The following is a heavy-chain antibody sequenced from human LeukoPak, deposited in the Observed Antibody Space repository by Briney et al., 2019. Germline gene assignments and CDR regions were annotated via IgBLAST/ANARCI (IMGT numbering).Heavy chain of an antibody. Sequence: PGGSLRLSCAASGFTFNSYAMTWVRQAPGKGLEWVSGISGSGGNTYYADSVKGRFTISRDNSKNTLYLQLNSLRAEDTAVYYCAKDGYAMVSFFDYWGQGTLVSVSS. CDR2: ISGSGGNT. CDR1: GFTFNSYA. CDR3: AKDGYAMVSFFDY. J-gene: IGHJ4*02. D-gene: IGHD4/OR15-4a*01. V-gene: IGHV3-23*01.